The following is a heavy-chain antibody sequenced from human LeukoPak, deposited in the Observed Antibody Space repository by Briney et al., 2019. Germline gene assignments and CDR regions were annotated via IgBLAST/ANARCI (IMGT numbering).Heavy chain of an antibody. CDR3: ARPGAMAQFDS. CDR2: INSDGSTT. J-gene: IGHJ4*02. D-gene: IGHD5-18*01. V-gene: IGHV3-74*01. CDR1: GFTFRSYW. Sequence: PGGSLRLSCAASGFTFRSYWMHWVRQAPGKGLVWISRINSDGSTTNYADSVKGRFTISRDNAKNTLSLHLHSLRAEDTAVYFCARPGAMAQFDSWGQGTLVTVSS.